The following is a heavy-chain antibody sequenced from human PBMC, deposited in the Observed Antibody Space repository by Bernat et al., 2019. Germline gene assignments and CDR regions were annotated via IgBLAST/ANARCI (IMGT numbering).Heavy chain of an antibody. Sequence: QVQLVESGGGVVQPGRSLRLSCVASGFTFRNHGMHWVRQAPGKGLEWVAVIWYDGINKFYADSVKGRCTISKDDSKKTVFLQMNSLRAEETAVYYWARGAGDGSGPKYYAMDVWGKGTTVTVSS. CDR3: ARGAGDGSGPKYYAMDV. D-gene: IGHD6-19*01. CDR2: IWYDGINK. J-gene: IGHJ6*04. CDR1: GFTFRNHG. V-gene: IGHV3-33*01.